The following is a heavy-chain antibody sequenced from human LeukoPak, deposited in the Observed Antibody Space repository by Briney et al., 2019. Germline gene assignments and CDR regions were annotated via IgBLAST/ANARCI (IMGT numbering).Heavy chain of an antibody. CDR1: GGSFSGYY. Sequence: LETLSLTCAVYGGSFSGYYWSWIRQPPGKGLEWIGEINHSGSTNYNPSLKSRVTISVDTSKNQFSLKLSSVTAADTAVYYCARGPMVDYYDGSGYYYFDSWGQGTLVTVSS. D-gene: IGHD3-22*01. CDR3: ARGPMVDYYDGSGYYYFDS. J-gene: IGHJ4*02. CDR2: INHSGST. V-gene: IGHV4-34*01.